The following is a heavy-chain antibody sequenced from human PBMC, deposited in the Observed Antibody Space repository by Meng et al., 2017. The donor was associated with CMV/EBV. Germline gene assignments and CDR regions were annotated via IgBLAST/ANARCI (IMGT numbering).Heavy chain of an antibody. CDR1: GFTFSSYW. CDR3: ARGTSSGVYYYYGMDV. D-gene: IGHD2-2*01. V-gene: IGHV3-74*01. Sequence: GESLKISCAASGFTFSSYWMHWVRQAPGKGLVWVSRINSDGSSTSYADSVKGRFTISRDNAKNTLYPQMNSLRAEDTAVYYCARGTSSGVYYYYGMDVWGQGTTVTVSS. J-gene: IGHJ6*02. CDR2: INSDGSST.